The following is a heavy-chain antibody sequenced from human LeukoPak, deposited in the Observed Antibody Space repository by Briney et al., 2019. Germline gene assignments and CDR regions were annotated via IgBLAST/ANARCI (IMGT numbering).Heavy chain of an antibody. J-gene: IGHJ5*02. Sequence: SQTLSLTCTASGGSISSGSYYWNWIRQPAGEGLEWIGLVYTSGSTNYNPSLKSQVTISLDTSKNQFSLKLTSVTAADTAVYYCATLPGGVTTPNPSWGQGTLVTVSS. CDR2: VYTSGST. CDR1: GGSISSGSYY. V-gene: IGHV4-61*02. D-gene: IGHD4-17*01. CDR3: ATLPGGVTTPNPS.